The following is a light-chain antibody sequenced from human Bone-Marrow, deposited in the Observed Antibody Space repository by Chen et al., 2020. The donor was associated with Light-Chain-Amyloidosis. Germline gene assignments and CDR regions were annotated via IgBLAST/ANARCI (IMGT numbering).Light chain of an antibody. CDR1: QSVSSTF. CDR2: GAS. Sequence: EIVLTQSPGTLSLSPGERDTLSCRTSQSVSSTFLAWYQQKPGQAPRLLIYGASTRAPGIPDRFSGTGSATDFTLTISRVEPEDFAIYYCQHYGSSLFTFGPGTKVDIE. CDR3: QHYGSSLFT. V-gene: IGKV3-20*01. J-gene: IGKJ3*01.